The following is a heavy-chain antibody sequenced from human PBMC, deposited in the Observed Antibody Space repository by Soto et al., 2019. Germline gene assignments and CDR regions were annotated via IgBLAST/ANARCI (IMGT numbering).Heavy chain of an antibody. J-gene: IGHJ4*02. Sequence: SETLSLTCTVSGGSISSYYWSWIRQPPGKGLEWIGYIYYSGSTNHNPSLKSRVTISVDTSKNQFPLKLSSVTAADTAVYYCARRWGGTFDYWGQGTLVTVSS. CDR3: ARRWGGTFDY. CDR2: IYYSGST. V-gene: IGHV4-59*01. CDR1: GGSISSYY. D-gene: IGHD2-21*01.